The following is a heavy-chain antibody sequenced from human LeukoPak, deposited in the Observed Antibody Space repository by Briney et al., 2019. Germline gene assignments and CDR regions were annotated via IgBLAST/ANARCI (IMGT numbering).Heavy chain of an antibody. CDR1: GFTFSNAW. D-gene: IGHD2-21*02. Sequence: GGSLRLSCAASGFTFSNAWMSWVRQAPGKGLEWVGRIKSKTDGGTTDYAAPVKGRFTISRDDSKNTLYLQMNSLKTEDTAVYYCTTDRHIVVVTATPDWGQGTLVTVSS. J-gene: IGHJ4*02. CDR3: TTDRHIVVVTATPD. CDR2: IKSKTDGGTT. V-gene: IGHV3-15*01.